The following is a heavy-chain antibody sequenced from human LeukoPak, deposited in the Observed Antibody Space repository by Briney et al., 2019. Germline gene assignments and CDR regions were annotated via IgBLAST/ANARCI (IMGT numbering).Heavy chain of an antibody. CDR3: ARGGGLDV. J-gene: IGHJ6*02. V-gene: IGHV3-7*03. Sequence: GGSLRLSCAASGFTFSSYWMNWARQAPGKGLGWVASINHNGNVNYYVDSVKGRFTISRDNAKNTLYLQMSNLRAEDTAVYFCARGGGLDVWGQGATVTVSS. D-gene: IGHD3-16*01. CDR2: INHNGNVN. CDR1: GFTFSSYW.